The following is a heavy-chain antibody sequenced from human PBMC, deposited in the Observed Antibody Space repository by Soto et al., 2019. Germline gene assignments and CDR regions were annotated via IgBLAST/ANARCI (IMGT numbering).Heavy chain of an antibody. J-gene: IGHJ5*02. Sequence: SETLSLTCDVSGGSINSSGYSWSWIRQPPGKGLEWIGYVYQSGSAYYSPSLMSRVTMSVDRSKNQFSLNLTSVTVADTAVYFCARSRSYGWFDPWGQGTLVTVSS. D-gene: IGHD5-18*01. CDR1: GGSINSSGYS. CDR2: VYQSGSA. V-gene: IGHV4-30-2*01. CDR3: ARSRSYGWFDP.